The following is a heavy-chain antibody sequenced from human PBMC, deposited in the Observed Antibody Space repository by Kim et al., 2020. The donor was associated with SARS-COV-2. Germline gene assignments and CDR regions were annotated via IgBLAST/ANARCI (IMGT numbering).Heavy chain of an antibody. D-gene: IGHD3-22*01. Sequence: GGSLRLSCAASGFTFSNAWMSWVRQAPGKGLEWVGRIKSKTDGGTTDYAAPVKGRFTISRDDSKNTLYLQMNSLKTEDTAVYYRTTDYYDSSGYYAVMDYWGQGTLVTVSS. V-gene: IGHV3-15*01. CDR1: GFTFSNAW. CDR3: TTDYYDSSGYYAVMDY. J-gene: IGHJ4*02. CDR2: IKSKTDGGTT.